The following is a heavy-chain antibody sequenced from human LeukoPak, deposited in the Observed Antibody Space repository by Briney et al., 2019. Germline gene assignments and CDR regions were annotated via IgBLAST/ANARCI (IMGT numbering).Heavy chain of an antibody. D-gene: IGHD6-6*01. J-gene: IGHJ4*02. Sequence: GGSLRLSCAASGFSFSNYEMNWVRQTPGKGLEWVANIKQDGSQKSYVDPVKGRFTISRDNASNLLYLQMNSLRAEDTAVYYCARESFAARWDWGQGTLVTVSS. CDR2: IKQDGSQK. CDR3: ARESFAARWD. CDR1: GFSFSNYE. V-gene: IGHV3-7*01.